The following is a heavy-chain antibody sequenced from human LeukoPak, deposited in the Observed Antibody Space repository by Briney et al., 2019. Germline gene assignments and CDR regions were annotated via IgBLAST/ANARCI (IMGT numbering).Heavy chain of an antibody. Sequence: PGGSLRLSCVMSGFSVGTNYMTWVRQAPGKGLEWVSAISGSGGSTYYADSVKGRFTISRDNSKNTLYLQMNSLRAEDTAVYYCAKDRGGLTGRESDYWGQGTLVTVSS. J-gene: IGHJ4*02. CDR1: GFSVGTNY. CDR3: AKDRGGLTGRESDY. D-gene: IGHD3-9*01. V-gene: IGHV3-23*01. CDR2: ISGSGGST.